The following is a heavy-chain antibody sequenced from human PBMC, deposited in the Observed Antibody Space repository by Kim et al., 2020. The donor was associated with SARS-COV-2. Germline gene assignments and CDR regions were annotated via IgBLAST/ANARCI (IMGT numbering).Heavy chain of an antibody. D-gene: IGHD6-19*01. CDR3: AKEMRTGWYNFDY. Sequence: GGSLRLSCSVSGFTFTTYAMHWVRQAPGKGLQYVSGISSNGGNTYYADSVKGRFTISRDNSKNMLYLQMSSLGLEDTAMYYCAKEMRTGWYNFDYWGQGTLVSVSS. CDR1: GFTFTTYA. V-gene: IGHV3-64D*06. J-gene: IGHJ4*02. CDR2: ISSNGGNT.